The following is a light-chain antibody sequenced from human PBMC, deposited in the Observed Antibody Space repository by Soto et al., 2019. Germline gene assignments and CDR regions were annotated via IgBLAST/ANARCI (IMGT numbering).Light chain of an antibody. Sequence: QSALTQPASVSGSPGQSITVSCTGSSSDFGDDKYVSWYQQQPGKGPNLLIYGVNSRPSGVPDRFSGSKSGNTASLTVSGLQAADEADYFCKSYAGSNTYVFGSGTKLTVL. CDR1: SSDFGDDKY. V-gene: IGLV2-8*01. CDR3: KSYAGSNTYV. CDR2: GVN. J-gene: IGLJ1*01.